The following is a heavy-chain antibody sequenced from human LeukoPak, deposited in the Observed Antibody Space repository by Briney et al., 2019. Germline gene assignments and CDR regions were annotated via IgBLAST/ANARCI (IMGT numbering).Heavy chain of an antibody. V-gene: IGHV4-59*11. J-gene: IGHJ3*02. CDR1: ADSFSSQY. Sequence: SETLSLTCAVSADSFSSQYWTWIRQPPGKGLEWIGYISYIGSTNYNPSLKSRVTISIDTSKNQFSLKLSSVTAADTAVYYCARDLVTVTKGFDIWGQGTMVSVSS. CDR2: ISYIGST. CDR3: ARDLVTVTKGFDI. D-gene: IGHD4-17*01.